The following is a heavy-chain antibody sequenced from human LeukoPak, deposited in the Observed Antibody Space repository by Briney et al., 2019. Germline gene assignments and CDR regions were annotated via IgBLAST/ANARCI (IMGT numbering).Heavy chain of an antibody. CDR1: GFSFTNTW. D-gene: IGHD3-10*01. CDR3: ATEGGSGSYYGDDAFDM. V-gene: IGHV3-15*01. J-gene: IGHJ3*02. CDR2: VKSKADDGTT. Sequence: GGSLRLSCEASGFSFTNTWMSWVRQAAGKGLEWVGRVKSKADDGTTDYAAPVQGRFTISRDDSKNTLYMQMNSLKTEDTAVYYCATEGGSGSYYGDDAFDMWGQGTMVTVSS.